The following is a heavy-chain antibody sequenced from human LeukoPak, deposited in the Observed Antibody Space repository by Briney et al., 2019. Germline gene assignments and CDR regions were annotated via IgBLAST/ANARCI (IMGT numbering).Heavy chain of an antibody. V-gene: IGHV3-48*01. Sequence: GGSLRLSCAASGFTFSSYSMNWVRQAPGKGLEWVSYISSSSSTIYYADSVKGRFTISRDNAKNSLYLQMNSLRAEDTAVYYCARDGSGSNDYWGQGTLVTVSS. CDR2: ISSSSSTI. D-gene: IGHD3-10*01. CDR1: GFTFSSYS. J-gene: IGHJ4*02. CDR3: ARDGSGSNDY.